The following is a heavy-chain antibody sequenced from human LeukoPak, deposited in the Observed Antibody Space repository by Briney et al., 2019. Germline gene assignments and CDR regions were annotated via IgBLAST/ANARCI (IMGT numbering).Heavy chain of an antibody. CDR2: IKSKTDGETT. CDR1: GFTFTNAW. D-gene: IGHD3-10*01. V-gene: IGHV3-15*01. Sequence: GGSLRLSCVDSGFTFTNAWMSWVRQAPGKGLEWIGRIKSKTDGETTNYAEPVRGRITISRDDSKSAVYLQMNSLKIEDTAVYYCTTDLGTYYHGSQRLIPIDYWGQGTLVTVSS. CDR3: TTDLGTYYHGSQRLIPIDY. J-gene: IGHJ4*02.